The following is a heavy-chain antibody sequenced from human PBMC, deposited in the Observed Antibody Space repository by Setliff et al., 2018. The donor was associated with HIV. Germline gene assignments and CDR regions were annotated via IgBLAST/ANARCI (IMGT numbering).Heavy chain of an antibody. Sequence: ASVKVSCKSSGGTFSSYGVTWVRQAPGQGLEWMGGVIPLFGTEKVAQKFQGRVTITADESTNTAYMELSSLRSEDTAIYYCARPAVLISTDYSYTMDVWGQGTAVTVSS. CDR2: VIPLFGTE. D-gene: IGHD6-19*01. V-gene: IGHV1-69*13. J-gene: IGHJ6*02. CDR1: GGTFSSYG. CDR3: ARPAVLISTDYSYTMDV.